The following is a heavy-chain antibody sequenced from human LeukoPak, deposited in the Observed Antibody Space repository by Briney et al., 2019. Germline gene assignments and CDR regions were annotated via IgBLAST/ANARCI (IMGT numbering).Heavy chain of an antibody. J-gene: IGHJ4*02. CDR1: GFTFDDYA. Sequence: PGGSLRLSCAASGFTFDDYAMHWVRQAPGRGLEWVSLISGDGGSTYYADSVKGRFTISRDSSKNSLYLQMNSLRTEDTALYFCAKDVYCSSANCYRHFDSWGQGTLVTVSS. CDR3: AKDVYCSSANCYRHFDS. CDR2: ISGDGGST. V-gene: IGHV3-43*02. D-gene: IGHD2-2*01.